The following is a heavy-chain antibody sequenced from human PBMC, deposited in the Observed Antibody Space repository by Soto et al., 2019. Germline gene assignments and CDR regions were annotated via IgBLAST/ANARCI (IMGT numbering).Heavy chain of an antibody. J-gene: IGHJ5*02. D-gene: IGHD2-2*01. CDR3: VKGGSTTSLSWFDP. CDR2: ISNSGGST. V-gene: IGHV3-23*01. CDR1: GFTFSNYA. Sequence: GGSLRLSCAASGFTFSNYAMTWVRQAPGKGLEWVSGISNSGGSTFYADSVKGRFTISRDNSKNTLYLQMNSLRVEDTAVYYCVKGGSTTSLSWFDPWGQGTLVTVSS.